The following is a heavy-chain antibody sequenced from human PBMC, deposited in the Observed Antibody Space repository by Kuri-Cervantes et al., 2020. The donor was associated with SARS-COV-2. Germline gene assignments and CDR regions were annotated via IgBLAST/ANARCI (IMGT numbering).Heavy chain of an antibody. J-gene: IGHJ6*02. V-gene: IGHV4-59*08. Sequence: SETLSLTCTVLGGNINTFYWSWIRQTPGKGLEWIGYVQHSGTTNYNPSLKSRVTISVDTSKNQFSLKLSSVTAADTAVYYCASLPGIAAAGGYGMDVWGQGTTVTVSS. D-gene: IGHD6-13*01. CDR1: GGNINTFY. CDR3: ASLPGIAAAGGYGMDV. CDR2: VQHSGTT.